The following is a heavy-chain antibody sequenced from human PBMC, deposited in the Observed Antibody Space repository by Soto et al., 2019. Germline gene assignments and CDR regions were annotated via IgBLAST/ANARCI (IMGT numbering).Heavy chain of an antibody. CDR1: GFTFSSYS. CDR3: ADAGYSSGWHGSFDS. D-gene: IGHD6-19*01. Sequence: EVQLVESGGGLVKPGGSLRLSCAASGFTFSSYSMNWVRQAPGKGLEWVSSISSSSSYIYYADSVKGRFTISRANAKNSLYLQMNSLRDQDTAVYYSADAGYSSGWHGSFDSWGQGTLVTVSS. J-gene: IGHJ4*02. V-gene: IGHV3-21*01. CDR2: ISSSSSYI.